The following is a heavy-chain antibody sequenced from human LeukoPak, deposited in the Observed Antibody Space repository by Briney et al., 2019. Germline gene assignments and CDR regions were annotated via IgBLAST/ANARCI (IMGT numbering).Heavy chain of an antibody. D-gene: IGHD2-15*01. CDR2: ISSSSSYI. Sequence: GGSLRLSCAASGFTYSSYSMNWVRQAPGKGLEWVSSISSSSSYIYYADSVKGRFTISRDNAKNSLYLQMNSLRAEDTAVYYCARVLGWHHPDYWGQGTLVTVSS. J-gene: IGHJ4*02. V-gene: IGHV3-21*01. CDR3: ARVLGWHHPDY. CDR1: GFTYSSYS.